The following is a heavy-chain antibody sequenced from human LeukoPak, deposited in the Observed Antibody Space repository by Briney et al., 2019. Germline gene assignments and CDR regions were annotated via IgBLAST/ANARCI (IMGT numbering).Heavy chain of an antibody. J-gene: IGHJ4*02. CDR1: GYSFTAYY. CDR3: ARGGSGLIY. D-gene: IGHD6-19*01. Sequence: ASVKVSCKASGYSFTAYYIHWVRQAPGQGLEWMGWINSNSGGTNYAQKFQGRVTMNGDTSISTAYMELSSLRSDDTAVYYCARGGSGLIYWGQGTPVTVSS. V-gene: IGHV1-2*02. CDR2: INSNSGGT.